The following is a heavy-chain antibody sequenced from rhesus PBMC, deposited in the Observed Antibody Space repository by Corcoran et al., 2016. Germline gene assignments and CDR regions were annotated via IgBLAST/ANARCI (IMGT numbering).Heavy chain of an antibody. CDR1: GFTFSSYG. V-gene: IGHV3S5*01. J-gene: IGHJ4*01. Sequence: EVQLVETGGGLVQPGGSLKLSCAASGFTFSSYGMSWVRQAPGTGLEWVSAINSGGGSTYYADSVKGRFTISRDNSKNTLSLQMNSLRAEDTAVYYCAKVPYQPLLYNGSFDYWGQGVLVTVSS. D-gene: IGHD5-24*01. CDR2: INSGGGST. CDR3: AKVPYQPLLYNGSFDY.